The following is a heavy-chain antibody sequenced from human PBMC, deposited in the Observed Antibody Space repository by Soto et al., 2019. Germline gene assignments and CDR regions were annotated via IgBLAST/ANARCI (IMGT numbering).Heavy chain of an antibody. V-gene: IGHV1-46*03. J-gene: IGHJ3*02. CDR3: ARGGLAEARENDAFDI. D-gene: IGHD6-6*01. Sequence: QVQLVQSGAEVKKPGASVKVSCKASGYTFTSYYMHWVRQAPGQGLEWMGIINPSSGSTSYAQKFHGGVTMTRDTSSSTVCMELSSLISEDTAVHYRARGGLAEARENDAFDIWGEGTMITVTS. CDR2: INPSSGST. CDR1: GYTFTSYY.